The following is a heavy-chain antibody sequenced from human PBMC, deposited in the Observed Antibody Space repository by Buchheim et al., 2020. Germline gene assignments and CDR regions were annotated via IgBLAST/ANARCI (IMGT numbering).Heavy chain of an antibody. V-gene: IGHV3-30*18. Sequence: QVQLVESGGGVVQPGRSLRLSCAASGFTFSSYGMHWVRQAPGKGLEWVAVISYDGSNKYYADSVKGRFTISRDNSKNTLYLQMNSLRAEDTAVYYCAKEYSWDYDSSGYYSTDYWGQGTL. CDR3: AKEYSWDYDSSGYYSTDY. CDR2: ISYDGSNK. J-gene: IGHJ4*02. CDR1: GFTFSSYG. D-gene: IGHD3-22*01.